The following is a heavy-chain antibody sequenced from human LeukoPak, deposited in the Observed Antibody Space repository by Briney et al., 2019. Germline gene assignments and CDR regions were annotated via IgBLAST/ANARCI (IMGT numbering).Heavy chain of an antibody. CDR1: GFTFSSYW. D-gene: IGHD3-22*01. CDR2: IKQDGSEK. Sequence: GGSLRLSCAASGFTFSSYWMNWVRQAPGKGLEWVANIKQDGSEKYCVDSVKGRFTISRDNAKDSLYLQMNSLRAEDTALYHCAREGYYDSSGIFDYWGQGTLVTVSS. J-gene: IGHJ4*02. V-gene: IGHV3-7*03. CDR3: AREGYYDSSGIFDY.